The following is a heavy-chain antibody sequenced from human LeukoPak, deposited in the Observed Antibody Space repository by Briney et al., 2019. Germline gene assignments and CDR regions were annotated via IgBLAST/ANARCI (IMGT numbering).Heavy chain of an antibody. CDR3: AKDLDIVVVPAAIHGYFQH. CDR2: ISGSGGST. V-gene: IGHV3-23*01. D-gene: IGHD2-2*02. J-gene: IGHJ1*01. CDR1: EFTFSSYA. Sequence: PGGSLRLSCAASEFTFSSYAMSWVRQAPGKGLEWVSAISGSGGSTYYADSVKGRFTISRDNSKNTLYLQMNSLRAEDTAVYYCAKDLDIVVVPAAIHGYFQHWGQGTLVTVSS.